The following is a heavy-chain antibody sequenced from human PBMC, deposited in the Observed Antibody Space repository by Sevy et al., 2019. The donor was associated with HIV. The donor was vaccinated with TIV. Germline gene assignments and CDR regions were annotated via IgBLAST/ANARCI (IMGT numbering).Heavy chain of an antibody. Sequence: GGSLRLSCAASGFSVSDTYMSWVRQAPGKELEWVSVIYSGDKTYHADSVKGRFTISRDSSKNTIYLQLNSLRTEDTVVYYCARLNVYYYDDDGYYTTGNAFDIWGQGTMVTVSS. CDR3: ARLNVYYYDDDGYYTTGNAFDI. V-gene: IGHV3-53*01. CDR1: GFSVSDTY. CDR2: IYSGDKT. D-gene: IGHD3-22*01. J-gene: IGHJ3*02.